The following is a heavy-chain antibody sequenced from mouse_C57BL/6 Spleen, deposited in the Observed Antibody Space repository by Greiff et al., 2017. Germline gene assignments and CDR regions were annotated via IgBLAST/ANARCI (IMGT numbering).Heavy chain of an antibody. J-gene: IGHJ1*03. Sequence: EVMLVESEGGLVQPGSSMKLSCTASGFTFSDYYMAWVRQVPEKGLEWVANINYDGSSTYYLDSLKSRFIISRDNAKNILYLQMSSLKSEDTATYYCARGGTRTWYFDVWGTGTTVTVSS. CDR1: GFTFSDYY. D-gene: IGHD2-14*01. CDR3: ARGGTRTWYFDV. V-gene: IGHV5-16*01. CDR2: INYDGSST.